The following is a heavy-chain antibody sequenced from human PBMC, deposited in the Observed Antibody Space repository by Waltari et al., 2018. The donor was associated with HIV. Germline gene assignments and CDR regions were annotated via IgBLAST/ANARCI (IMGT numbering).Heavy chain of an antibody. J-gene: IGHJ2*01. Sequence: QLQLQESGPGLVKPSEPLSLTCTVSGGSVSSSRYFWGWLRQPPGKGLEWIGRIYYTGRAYYNPSLKSRVTISVDTSKNQFSLKVTSVTAADTAVYYCARHALRVGAAYWNFDLWGRGTLVTVSS. CDR3: ARHALRVGAAYWNFDL. D-gene: IGHD1-26*01. V-gene: IGHV4-39*01. CDR1: GGSVSSSRYF. CDR2: IYYTGRA.